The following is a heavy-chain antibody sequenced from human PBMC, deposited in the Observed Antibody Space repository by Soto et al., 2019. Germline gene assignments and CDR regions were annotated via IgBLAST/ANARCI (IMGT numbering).Heavy chain of an antibody. CDR1: GFTFSSYG. Sequence: QVQLVESGGGVVQPGRSLRLSCAASGFTFSSYGMHWVRQAPGKGLEWVAVISHDVSTKYYADSVKGRFTISRDNSKNTLHLQMNSVRAEDTAVYYCATNSYGYVSTHDFDYWGQGTLVTVSS. D-gene: IGHD5-18*01. V-gene: IGHV3-30*03. CDR3: ATNSYGYVSTHDFDY. J-gene: IGHJ4*02. CDR2: ISHDVSTK.